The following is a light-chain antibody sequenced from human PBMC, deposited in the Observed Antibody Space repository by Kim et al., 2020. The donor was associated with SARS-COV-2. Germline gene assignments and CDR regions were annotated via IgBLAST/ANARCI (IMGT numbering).Light chain of an antibody. CDR1: QLVGTSY. CDR2: GAS. CDR3: QLYGSPPPIT. V-gene: IGKV3-20*01. J-gene: IGKJ5*01. Sequence: PGGGATVSCRASQLVGTSYLPWSAPKPGRPLRLLIYGASSRAIGIPARFSGSGSGTGFTLTISTLEPGDFGVYFCQLYGSPPPITFGQGARLEI.